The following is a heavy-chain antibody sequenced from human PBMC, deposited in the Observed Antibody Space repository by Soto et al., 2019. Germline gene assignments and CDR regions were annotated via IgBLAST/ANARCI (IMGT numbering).Heavy chain of an antibody. V-gene: IGHV4-4*02. J-gene: IGHJ5*02. CDR3: ARMVFGTVNSSP. CDR1: GGSISSSNC. D-gene: IGHD4-17*01. Sequence: QVQLQESGPGLVKPSGTLSLTCAVSGGSISSSNCWSWVRQSPGKGLEWIWEIYHSGNTNYNPSHKSRVTISVDESKNQFSLKLSSVPAADTAVYYCARMVFGTVNSSPWGQGTMVTVSS. CDR2: IYHSGNT.